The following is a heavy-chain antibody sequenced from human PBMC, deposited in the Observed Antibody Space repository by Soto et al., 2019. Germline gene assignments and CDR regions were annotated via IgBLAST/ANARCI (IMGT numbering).Heavy chain of an antibody. Sequence: GGSLRLSCASSGFTFSSYAMSWVRQAPGKGLEWVSAISGSGGSTYYADSVKGRFTISRDNSKNTLYLQMNSLRAEDTAVYYCAKVLSSGYYSYFDYWGQGTLVTVSS. V-gene: IGHV3-23*01. D-gene: IGHD3-22*01. CDR3: AKVLSSGYYSYFDY. CDR1: GFTFSSYA. CDR2: ISGSGGST. J-gene: IGHJ4*02.